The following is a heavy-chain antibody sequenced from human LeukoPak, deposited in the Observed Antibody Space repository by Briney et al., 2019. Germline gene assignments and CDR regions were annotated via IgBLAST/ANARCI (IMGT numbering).Heavy chain of an antibody. V-gene: IGHV4-59*01. CDR3: ARGFRYSYGTFDY. CDR1: GGSISSYY. Sequence: PSETLSLTCTVSGGSISSYYWSWIRQPPGKGLEWIGYIYYSGSTNYNPSLKSRVTISVDTSKNQFSLKLSSVTAADTAVYYCARGFRYSYGTFDYWGQGTLVTVSS. D-gene: IGHD5-18*01. J-gene: IGHJ4*02. CDR2: IYYSGST.